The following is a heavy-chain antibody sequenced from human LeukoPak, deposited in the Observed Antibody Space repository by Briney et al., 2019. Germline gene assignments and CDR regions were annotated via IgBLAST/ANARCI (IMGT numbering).Heavy chain of an antibody. J-gene: IGHJ4*02. D-gene: IGHD6-13*01. CDR2: ISGSGGST. V-gene: IGHV3-23*01. Sequence: GGSLRLSCAASGFTFISYAMSWVRQAPGKGLEWVSAISGSGGSTYYADSVKGRFTISRDNSKNTLYLQMNSLRAEDTAVYYCAKAIYPGYSSSWRGPPFDYWGQGTLVTVSS. CDR3: AKAIYPGYSSSWRGPPFDY. CDR1: GFTFISYA.